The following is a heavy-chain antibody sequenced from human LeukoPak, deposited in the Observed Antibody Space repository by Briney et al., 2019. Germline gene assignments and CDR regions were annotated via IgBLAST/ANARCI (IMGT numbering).Heavy chain of an antibody. D-gene: IGHD5-18*01. CDR2: ISGSGGST. CDR1: GFTFSSYA. CDR3: AKDLDVLYSYNYFDY. Sequence: GGSLRLSCAASGFTFSSYAMSWVRQAPGKGLEWVSAISGSGGSTYYADSVKGRFTISRDNSKNTLHLQMNSQTAERTVIYYCAKDLDVLYSYNYFDYWGQGTLVTVSS. J-gene: IGHJ4*02. V-gene: IGHV3-23*01.